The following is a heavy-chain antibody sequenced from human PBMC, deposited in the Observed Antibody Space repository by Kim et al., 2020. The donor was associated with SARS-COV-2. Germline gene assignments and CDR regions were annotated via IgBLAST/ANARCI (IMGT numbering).Heavy chain of an antibody. CDR1: GFTFSSYA. Sequence: GGSLRLSCAASGFTFSSYAMSWVRQAPGKGLEWVSAISGSGGSTYYADSVKGRFTISRDNSKNTLYLQMNSLRAEDTAVYYCAKVQHYYGSGSYLAYWGQGTLVTVSS. CDR2: ISGSGGST. J-gene: IGHJ4*02. D-gene: IGHD3-10*01. CDR3: AKVQHYYGSGSYLAY. V-gene: IGHV3-23*01.